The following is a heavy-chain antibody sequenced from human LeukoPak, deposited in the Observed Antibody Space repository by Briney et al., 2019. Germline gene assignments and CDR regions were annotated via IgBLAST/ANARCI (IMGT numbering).Heavy chain of an antibody. Sequence: ASVKVSCKASGYTFTSYDINWVRQATGQGLEWMGWINPNSGGTNYAQKFQGRVTMTRDTSISTAYMELSRLRSDDTAVYYCARGPNLAAGDSFDYWGQGTLVTVSS. CDR3: ARGPNLAAGDSFDY. D-gene: IGHD6-13*01. CDR1: GYTFTSYD. V-gene: IGHV1-2*02. J-gene: IGHJ4*02. CDR2: INPNSGGT.